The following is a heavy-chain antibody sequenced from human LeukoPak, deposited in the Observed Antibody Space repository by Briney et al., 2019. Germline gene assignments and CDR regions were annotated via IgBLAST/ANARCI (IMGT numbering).Heavy chain of an antibody. V-gene: IGHV3-30*03. D-gene: IGHD6-19*01. J-gene: IGHJ4*02. CDR2: ISYDGSNK. CDR3: AVSSGWYELEGY. CDR1: GFTFDDYA. Sequence: GGSLRLSCAASGFTFDDYAMHWVRQAPGKGLEWVAVISYDGSNKYYADSVKGRFTISRDNSKNTLYLQMNSLRAEDTAVYYCAVSSGWYELEGYWGQGTLVTVSS.